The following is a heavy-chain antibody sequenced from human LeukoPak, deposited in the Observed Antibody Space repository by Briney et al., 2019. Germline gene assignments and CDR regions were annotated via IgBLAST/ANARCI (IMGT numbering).Heavy chain of an antibody. D-gene: IGHD3-9*01. Sequence: GGSLRLSCAASGFTFSNYAMSWVRQAPGKGLEWVSAITGGGSGIYYADSMKSRFTISRYNSKNTLYLQINSLRAEDTAVYYCAKWGDYGVLTGYYVSDYWGQGTLVTVSS. CDR3: AKWGDYGVLTGYYVSDY. J-gene: IGHJ4*02. CDR1: GFTFSNYA. V-gene: IGHV3-23*01. CDR2: ITGGGSGI.